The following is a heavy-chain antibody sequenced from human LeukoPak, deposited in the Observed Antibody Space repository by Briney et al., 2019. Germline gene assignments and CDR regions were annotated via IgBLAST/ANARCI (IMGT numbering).Heavy chain of an antibody. CDR2: ISNGGANT. CDR3: AKTLSSGWSGKYYFDY. D-gene: IGHD6-19*01. Sequence: GGSLRLSCAASGFTFTSYAMSWVRQAPGKGLEWVSTISNGGANTYYADSVKGRFTICRDNSKSRLSLQMNSLRAEDTAVYYCAKTLSSGWSGKYYFDYWGQGTLVSVSS. V-gene: IGHV3-23*01. J-gene: IGHJ4*02. CDR1: GFTFTSYA.